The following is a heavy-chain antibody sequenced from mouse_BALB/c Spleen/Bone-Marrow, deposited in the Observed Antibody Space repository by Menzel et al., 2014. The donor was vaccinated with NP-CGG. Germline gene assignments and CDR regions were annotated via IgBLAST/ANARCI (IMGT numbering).Heavy chain of an antibody. CDR2: IYPGGGHI. CDR3: ARRDYDGYPYALGY. CDR1: GYAFTNYW. Sequence: QVHVKQSGAELVRPGTSVKISCKASGYAFTNYWLGWVKQRPGHGLEWIGNIYPGGGHIYYNEKFKGKATLTADKSSSTAYMQLSSLTSEDSAVYFCARRDYDGYPYALGYWGQGTSVTVSS. D-gene: IGHD2-3*01. V-gene: IGHV1-63*01. J-gene: IGHJ4*01.